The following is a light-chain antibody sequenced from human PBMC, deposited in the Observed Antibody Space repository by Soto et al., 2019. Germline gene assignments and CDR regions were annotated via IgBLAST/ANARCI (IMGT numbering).Light chain of an antibody. CDR3: AAWDDSLGGLAV. CDR2: RNN. J-gene: IGLJ7*01. Sequence: QSVLTQPPSASGTAGQRVTISCSGSSSNIGSNYVYWYQQVPGTAPRLLISRNNQRPSGVPDRFSGSKSGTSASLAISGLRSEDEADYYCAAWDDSLGGLAVFGGGTQLTVL. CDR1: SSNIGSNY. V-gene: IGLV1-47*01.